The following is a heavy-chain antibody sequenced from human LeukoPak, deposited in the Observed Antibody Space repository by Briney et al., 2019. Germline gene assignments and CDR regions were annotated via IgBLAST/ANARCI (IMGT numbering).Heavy chain of an antibody. D-gene: IGHD2-21*01. V-gene: IGHV4-59*08. CDR3: ARRTGEAVWFDP. CDR1: GGSMSSYY. CDR2: IYYSGST. Sequence: SETLSLTCTVSGGSMSSYYWSWIRQPPGKGLEWIGYIYYSGSTKYNPSLKSRVTISVDTSKNQFSLKLSSVTAADTEVYYCARRTGEAVWFDPWGQGTLVTVSS. J-gene: IGHJ5*02.